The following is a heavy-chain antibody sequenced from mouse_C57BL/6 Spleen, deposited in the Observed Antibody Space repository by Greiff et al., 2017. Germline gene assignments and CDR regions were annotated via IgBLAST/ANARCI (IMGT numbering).Heavy chain of an antibody. Sequence: VQLVESGPGLVKPSQSLFLTCSITGFPITSGYYWIWIRQSPGKPLEWMGYIPHSGDTFYNQSLQSPISITRETSKNQFCLQLNAVTTDDTAMYDCAGAGSGPSYWYFDVWGTGTTVTVSS. CDR3: AGAGSGPSYWYFDV. CDR2: IPHSGDT. D-gene: IGHD1-1*01. V-gene: IGHV12-3*01. CDR1: GFPITSGYY. J-gene: IGHJ1*03.